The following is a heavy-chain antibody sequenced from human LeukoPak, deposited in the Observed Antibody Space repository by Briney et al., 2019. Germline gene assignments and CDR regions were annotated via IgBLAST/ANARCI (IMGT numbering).Heavy chain of an antibody. Sequence: ASVQVSCKVSGYTLTELSMHWVRQAPGKGLEWMGGFDPEDGETIYAQKFQGRVTMTEDTSTDTAYMELSSLRSEDTAVYYCATGAYYYYGMDVWGQGTTVTVSS. CDR3: ATGAYYYYGMDV. CDR2: FDPEDGET. V-gene: IGHV1-24*01. CDR1: GYTLTELS. J-gene: IGHJ6*02.